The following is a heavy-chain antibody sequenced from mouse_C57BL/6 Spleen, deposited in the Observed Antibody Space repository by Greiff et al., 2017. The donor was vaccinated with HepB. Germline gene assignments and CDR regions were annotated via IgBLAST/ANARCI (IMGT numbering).Heavy chain of an antibody. D-gene: IGHD2-1*01. J-gene: IGHJ1*03. V-gene: IGHV12-3*01. CDR2: ITHSGET. CDR1: GFPITSGYY. Sequence: VKLQESGPGLVKPSQSLFLTCSITGFPITSGYYWIWIRQSPGKPLEWMGYITHSGETFYNPSLQSPITITRETSKNQFFLQMNSVTTEDTAMYYCAGDLYGKRYFDVWGTGTTVTVSS. CDR3: AGDLYGKRYFDV.